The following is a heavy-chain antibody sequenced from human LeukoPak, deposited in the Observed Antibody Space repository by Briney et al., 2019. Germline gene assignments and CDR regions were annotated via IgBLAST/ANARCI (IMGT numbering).Heavy chain of an antibody. D-gene: IGHD5-18*01. V-gene: IGHV3-30*02. Sequence: PGGSLRLSCAASGFTFSSYGMHWVSQAPGKWLEWVAFIRYDGSNKYYADSVKGRFTISRDNSKNTLYLQMNSLRAEDTAVYYCAKDSWLPPHYFDYWGQGTLVTVSS. J-gene: IGHJ4*02. CDR2: IRYDGSNK. CDR3: AKDSWLPPHYFDY. CDR1: GFTFSSYG.